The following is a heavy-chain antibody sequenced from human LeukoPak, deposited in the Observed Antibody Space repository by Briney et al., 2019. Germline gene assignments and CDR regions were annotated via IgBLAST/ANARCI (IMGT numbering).Heavy chain of an antibody. CDR3: ARVQVYCSGGSCSGTYFDY. CDR1: GYSISSGYY. D-gene: IGHD2-15*01. J-gene: IGHJ4*02. Sequence: SETLSLTCTVSGYSISSGYYWGWIRQPPGKGLEWIGSIYHSGSTYYNPSLKSRVTISVDTSKNQFSLKLSSVTAADTAVYYCARVQVYCSGGSCSGTYFDYWGQGTLVTVSS. CDR2: IYHSGST. V-gene: IGHV4-38-2*02.